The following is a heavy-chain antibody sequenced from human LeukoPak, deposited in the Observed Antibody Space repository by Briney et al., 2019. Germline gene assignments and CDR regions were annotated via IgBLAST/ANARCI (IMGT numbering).Heavy chain of an antibody. CDR3: ARRIRGGPSGMVH. J-gene: IGHJ4*02. CDR2: INHSGST. D-gene: IGHD1-14*01. V-gene: IGHV4-34*01. CDR1: GGSFSGYY. Sequence: PSETLSLTCAVYGGSFSGYYWSWIRQPPGKGLEWIGEINHSGSTNYNPSLKSRVTISVDTSKNQFSLKLSSVTAADTAVYYCARRIRGGPSGMVHWGQGTLVTVSS.